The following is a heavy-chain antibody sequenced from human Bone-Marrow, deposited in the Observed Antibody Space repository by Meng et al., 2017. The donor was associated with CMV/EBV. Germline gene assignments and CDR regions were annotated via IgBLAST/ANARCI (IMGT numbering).Heavy chain of an antibody. V-gene: IGHV4-34*01. D-gene: IGHD3-10*01. J-gene: IGHJ6*02. CDR1: GGSFSGYY. CDR2: INHSGST. CDR3: ARGDEGMIRGVVPV. Sequence: SETLSLTCAVYGGSFSGYYWTWIRQPPGKGLEWIGEINHSGSTNYNSSLESRVTISVDTSKNQFSLKVSSVTAADTAVYYCARGDEGMIRGVVPVWGQGTTVTFSS.